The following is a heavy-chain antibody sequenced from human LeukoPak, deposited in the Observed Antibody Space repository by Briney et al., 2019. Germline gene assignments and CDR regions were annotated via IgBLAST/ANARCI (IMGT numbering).Heavy chain of an antibody. V-gene: IGHV3-7*03. CDR3: ASDRLRYFDWFRGMDV. CDR1: GFTFSSYW. CDR2: IKQDGGEK. D-gene: IGHD3-9*01. J-gene: IGHJ6*02. Sequence: GGSLRLSCAASGFTFSSYWMSWVRQAPGKGLEWVANIKQDGGEKYYVDSVKGRFTISRDNAKNSLYLQMNSLRAEDTAVYYCASDRLRYFDWFRGMDVWGQGTTVTVSS.